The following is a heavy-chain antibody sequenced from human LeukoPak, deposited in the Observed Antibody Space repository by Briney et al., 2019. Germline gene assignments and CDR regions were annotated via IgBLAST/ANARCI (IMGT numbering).Heavy chain of an antibody. CDR1: GYTFTGYY. V-gene: IGHV1-2*02. J-gene: IGHJ3*02. CDR3: AGGSGSYFHDAFDI. Sequence: ASVKVSCKASGYTFTGYYMHWVRQAPGQGLVWMGWINPNSGGTNYAQKFQGRVTMTRDTSISTAYMELSRLRSDDTAVYYCAGGSGSYFHDAFDIWGQGTMVTVSS. CDR2: INPNSGGT. D-gene: IGHD3-10*01.